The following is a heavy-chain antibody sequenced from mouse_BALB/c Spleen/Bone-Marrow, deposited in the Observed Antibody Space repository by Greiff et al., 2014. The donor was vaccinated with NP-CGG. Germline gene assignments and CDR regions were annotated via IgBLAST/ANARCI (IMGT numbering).Heavy chain of an antibody. V-gene: IGHV1S56*01. Sequence: VQLQESGPELVKPGASVRISCKASGYTFTSYYIHWVKQRPGQGLEWIGWIFPGNVNTKYNENLKGEATLTADNSSSTAYMQLSSLTSEDSAVYFCARDTMDYWGQGTSVTVSS. CDR3: ARDTMDY. CDR2: IFPGNVNT. CDR1: GYTFTSYY. J-gene: IGHJ4*01.